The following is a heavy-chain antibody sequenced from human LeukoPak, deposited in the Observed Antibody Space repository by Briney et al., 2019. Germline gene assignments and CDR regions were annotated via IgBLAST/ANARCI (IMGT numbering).Heavy chain of an antibody. J-gene: IGHJ4*02. CDR3: AREKKGDYYFDY. CDR1: GFTFSSYG. CDR2: ISYDGSNK. D-gene: IGHD2-21*02. Sequence: GGSLRLSCAASGFTFSSYGMYWVRQAPGKGLEWVAVISYDGSNKYYADSVKGRFTISRDNSKNTLYLQMNSLRAEDTAVYYCAREKKGDYYFDYWGQGILVTVSS. V-gene: IGHV3-30*03.